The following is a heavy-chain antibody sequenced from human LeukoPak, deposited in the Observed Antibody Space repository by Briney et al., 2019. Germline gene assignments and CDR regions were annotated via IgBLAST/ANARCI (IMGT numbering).Heavy chain of an antibody. CDR1: GGSFSGYY. CDR3: ARGRWLRYYYYYGMDV. CDR2: INHSGST. V-gene: IGHV4-34*01. J-gene: IGHJ6*02. D-gene: IGHD5-12*01. Sequence: SETLSLTCAVYGGSFSGYYWSWIRRPPGKGLEWIGEINHSGSTNYNPSLKSRVTISVDTSKNQFSLKLSSVTAADTAVYYCARGRWLRYYYYYGMDVWGQGTTVTVSS.